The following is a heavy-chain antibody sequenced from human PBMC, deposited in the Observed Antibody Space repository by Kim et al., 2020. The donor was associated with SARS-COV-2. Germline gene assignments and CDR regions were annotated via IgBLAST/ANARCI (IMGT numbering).Heavy chain of an antibody. J-gene: IGHJ5*02. D-gene: IGHD5-18*01. CDR2: INEGNGNT. CDR1: GYTFTDYS. V-gene: IGHV1-3*01. CDR3: ARALLHRDDT. Sequence: ASVKVSCKASGYTFTDYSIHWVRQAPGQGLEWMGWINEGNGNTKSSQKFQGRVTMTRDTSANIVYMELSSLRPEDTAVDYCARALLHRDDTWCQGTLLTV.